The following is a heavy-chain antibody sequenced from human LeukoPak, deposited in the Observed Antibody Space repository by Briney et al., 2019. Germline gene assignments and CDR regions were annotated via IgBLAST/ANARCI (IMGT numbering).Heavy chain of an antibody. Sequence: SETLSLTCAVYGGSFSGYYWSWIRQPPGKGLEWIGEINHSGSTNYNPSLKSRVTMSIDTSNNQFSLKLSSVTAADTAVYYCARLQSRRYYYYYMDVWGTGTTVTIFS. CDR1: GGSFSGYY. J-gene: IGHJ6*03. CDR3: ARLQSRRYYYYYMDV. CDR2: INHSGST. V-gene: IGHV4-34*01.